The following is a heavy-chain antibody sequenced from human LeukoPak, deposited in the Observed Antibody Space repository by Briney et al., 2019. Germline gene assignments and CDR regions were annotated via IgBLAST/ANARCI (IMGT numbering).Heavy chain of an antibody. J-gene: IGHJ4*02. V-gene: IGHV3-48*03. CDR1: GFTFSGYE. Sequence: GGSLRLSCAASGFTFSGYEMNWVRQAPGKGLEWVSYITSSGRTRYYADSVKGRFTLSRDNAKNSLYLQMNSLRAEDTAIYYCARESPHCSGVSCFFDYWGQRTLVTVSS. D-gene: IGHD2-15*01. CDR2: ITSSGRTR. CDR3: ARESPHCSGVSCFFDY.